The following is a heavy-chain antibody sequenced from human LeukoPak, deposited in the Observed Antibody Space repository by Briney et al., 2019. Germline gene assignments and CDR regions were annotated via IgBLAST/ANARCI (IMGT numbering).Heavy chain of an antibody. CDR1: GFTFSSYG. CDR3: AKDRDIVVVVAATLDY. Sequence: GGSLRLSCAASGFTFSSYGMHWVRQAPGKGLEWVAVISYDGSNKYYADSVKGRFTISRDNSKNTLYLQMNSLRAEDTAVYYCAKDRDIVVVVAATLDYWGQGTLVTVSS. CDR2: ISYDGSNK. J-gene: IGHJ4*02. V-gene: IGHV3-30*18. D-gene: IGHD2-15*01.